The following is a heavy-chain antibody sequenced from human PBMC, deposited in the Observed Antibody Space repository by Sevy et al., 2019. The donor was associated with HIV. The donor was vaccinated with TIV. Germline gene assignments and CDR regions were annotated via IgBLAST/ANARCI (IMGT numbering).Heavy chain of an antibody. J-gene: IGHJ4*02. CDR3: AKDGGVGATHFDY. Sequence: GGSLRLSCAASGFTLRSYVMNWVRQAPGKGPEWVSGISGSGGSTYYADSVKGRFTISRDNSKDTLYLQMNSLRAEDTAVYYCAKDGGVGATHFDYWGQRTLVTVSS. D-gene: IGHD1-26*01. CDR2: ISGSGGST. CDR1: GFTLRSYV. V-gene: IGHV3-23*01.